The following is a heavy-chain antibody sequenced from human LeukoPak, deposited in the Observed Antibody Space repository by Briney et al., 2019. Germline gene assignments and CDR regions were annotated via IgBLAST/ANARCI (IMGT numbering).Heavy chain of an antibody. CDR1: GFTFRTSA. CDR3: AAERYDGPCCWFDP. CDR2: TVVGRGET. V-gene: IGHV1-58*02. Sequence: SVKVSCKASGFTFRTSAIQWVRQARGQRLEWIGWTVVGRGETKYAQDLQGRVTITTDMSTSTAYLELSGLRSEDAAVYYCAAERYDGPCCWFDPWGQGTLVTVSS. J-gene: IGHJ5*02. D-gene: IGHD1-14*01.